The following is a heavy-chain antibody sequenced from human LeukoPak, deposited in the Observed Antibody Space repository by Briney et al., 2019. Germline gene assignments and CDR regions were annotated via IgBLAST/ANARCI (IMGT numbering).Heavy chain of an antibody. CDR2: ISGSGGST. J-gene: IGHJ4*02. V-gene: IGHV3-23*01. CDR1: GFTFSSYA. D-gene: IGHD3-22*01. CDR3: AKGASQYHRAGYYYDSSGYYGGFDY. Sequence: GGSLRLSCAASGFTFSSYAMSWVRQAPGKGLEWVSAISGSGGSTYYADSVKGRFTISRDNSKNTLYLQMNSLRAEDTAVYYCAKGASQYHRAGYYYDSSGYYGGFDYWGQGTLVTVSS.